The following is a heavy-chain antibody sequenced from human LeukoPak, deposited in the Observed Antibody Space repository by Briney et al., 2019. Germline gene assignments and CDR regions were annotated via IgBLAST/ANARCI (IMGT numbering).Heavy chain of an antibody. CDR1: GYTFTGYY. Sequence: ASVTVSFTASGYTFTGYYMHWVRQAPGQGNELMGWINHNSGDTNYAQKFQDRVTMTRDTSISTAYMELSRLRSDDTAVYDGARYDSCSGRKEYYLDYWAREPWSPSPQ. V-gene: IGHV1-2*02. J-gene: IGHJ4*02. CDR3: ARYDSCSGRKEYYLDY. CDR2: INHNSGDT. D-gene: IGHD3-10*02.